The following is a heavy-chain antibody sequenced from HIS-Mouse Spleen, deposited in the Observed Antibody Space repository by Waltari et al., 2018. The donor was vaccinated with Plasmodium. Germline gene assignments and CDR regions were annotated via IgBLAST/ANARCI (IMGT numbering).Heavy chain of an antibody. D-gene: IGHD6-6*01. CDR2: IYSGGST. Sequence: EVQLVESGGGLIQPGGYLRLSCAAPGFTVSSNYMGWDRQVPGKGLEWVSVIYSGGSTYYADSVKGRFTISRDNSKNTLYLQMNSLRAEDTAVYYCARGMKSSSSAFDIWGQGTMVTVSS. V-gene: IGHV3-53*01. J-gene: IGHJ3*02. CDR3: ARGMKSSSSAFDI. CDR1: GFTVSSNY.